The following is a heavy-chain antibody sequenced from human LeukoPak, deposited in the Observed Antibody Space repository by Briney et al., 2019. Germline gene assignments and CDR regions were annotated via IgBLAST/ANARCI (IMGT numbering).Heavy chain of an antibody. V-gene: IGHV3-33*01. CDR3: ARDLPYGDYAFDY. Sequence: GRSLRLSCAASGFTFSSYGMHWVRQAPGKGLEWVAVIWYDGSNKYYADSVKGRFTISRDNSKNTLYLQMSSLRAEDTAVYYCARDLPYGDYAFDYWGQGTLVTVSS. D-gene: IGHD4-17*01. CDR2: IWYDGSNK. J-gene: IGHJ4*02. CDR1: GFTFSSYG.